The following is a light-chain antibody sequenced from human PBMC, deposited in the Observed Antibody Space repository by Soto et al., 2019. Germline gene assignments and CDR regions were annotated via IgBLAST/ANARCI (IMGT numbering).Light chain of an antibody. CDR3: QSYDSTLSARYV. V-gene: IGLV1-36*01. J-gene: IGLJ1*01. Sequence: QSVLTQSPSVSGAPRQSVNISCSGNNSNIGSNAVHWYQQLPGKAPKLLMYYNDMLPSGVSDRFSGSKSGTSASLAISGLQSEDEGDYYCQSYDSTLSARYVFGTGTKLTVL. CDR2: YND. CDR1: NSNIGSNA.